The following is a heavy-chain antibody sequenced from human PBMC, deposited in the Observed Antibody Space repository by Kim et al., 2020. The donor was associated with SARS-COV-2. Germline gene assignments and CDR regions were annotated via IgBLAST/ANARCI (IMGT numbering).Heavy chain of an antibody. CDR3: ARDGTRPHPWYFDL. J-gene: IGHJ2*01. CDR2: ISYDGSNK. D-gene: IGHD1-1*01. Sequence: GGSLRLSCAASGFTFSSYAMHWVRQAPGKGLEWVAVISYDGSNKYYADSVKGRFTISRDNSKNTLYLQMNSLRAEDTAVYYCARDGTRPHPWYFDLCGRGTLVPVSS. CDR1: GFTFSSYA. V-gene: IGHV3-30-3*01.